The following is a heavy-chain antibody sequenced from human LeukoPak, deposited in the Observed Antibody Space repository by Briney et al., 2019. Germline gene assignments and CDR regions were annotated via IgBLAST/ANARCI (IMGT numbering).Heavy chain of an antibody. CDR2: TYYRSKWYN. J-gene: IGHJ3*02. CDR1: GDSVSSNSAA. D-gene: IGHD6-19*01. Sequence: SQTLSLTCAISGDSVSSNSAAWNWIRQSPSRGVEWLGRTYYRSKWYNDYAVSVKSRITINPDTSKNQFSLQLNSVTPEDTAVYYCARDPSSGWPIVDAFDIWGQGTMVTVSS. V-gene: IGHV6-1*01. CDR3: ARDPSSGWPIVDAFDI.